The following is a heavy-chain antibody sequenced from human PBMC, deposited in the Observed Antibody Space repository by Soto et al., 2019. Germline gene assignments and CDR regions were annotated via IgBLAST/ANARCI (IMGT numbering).Heavy chain of an antibody. V-gene: IGHV3-30-3*01. CDR3: AREVIVVVPAAQRGWFDP. CDR2: ISYDGSNK. D-gene: IGHD2-2*01. CDR1: GFTFSSYA. J-gene: IGHJ5*02. Sequence: RLSCAASGFTFSSYAMHWVRQAPGKGLEWVAVISYDGSNKYYADSVKGRFTISRDNSKNTLYLQMNSLRAEDTAVYYCAREVIVVVPAAQRGWFDPWGQGTLVTVSS.